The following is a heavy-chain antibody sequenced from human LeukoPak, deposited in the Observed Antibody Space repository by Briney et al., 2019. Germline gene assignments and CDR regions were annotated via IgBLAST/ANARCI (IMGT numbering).Heavy chain of an antibody. CDR3: AKDSYYDILTGYYRGAFDI. J-gene: IGHJ3*02. Sequence: GGSLRLSCAASGFTFSSYAMSWVRQAPGKGLEWVSAISGSGGSTYYADSVKGRLTISRDNSKNTLYLKMNSLRAEDTAVYYCAKDSYYDILTGYYRGAFDIWGQGTMVTVSS. D-gene: IGHD3-9*01. CDR1: GFTFSSYA. CDR2: ISGSGGST. V-gene: IGHV3-23*01.